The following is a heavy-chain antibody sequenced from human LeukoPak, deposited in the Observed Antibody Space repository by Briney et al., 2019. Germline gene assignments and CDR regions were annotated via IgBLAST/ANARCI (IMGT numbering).Heavy chain of an antibody. D-gene: IGHD3-22*01. V-gene: IGHV3-48*03. CDR3: ARDNYDSSGYYFD. CDR1: GFTFSNYE. Sequence: GRSLRLSCAASGFTFSNYEMNWVRQAPGKGLGWVSYISSSGSTIYYADSVKGRFTISRDNAKNSLYLQMNSLRAKDTAVYYCARDNYDSSGYYFDWGQGTLVTVSS. CDR2: ISSSGSTI. J-gene: IGHJ4*02.